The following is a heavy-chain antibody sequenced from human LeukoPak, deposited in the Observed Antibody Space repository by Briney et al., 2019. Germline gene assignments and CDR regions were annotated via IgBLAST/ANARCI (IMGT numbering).Heavy chain of an antibody. V-gene: IGHV4-59*01. CDR2: IYGSGYT. J-gene: IGHJ4*02. CDR1: GGSISSYY. Sequence: SETLSLTCTVSGGSISSYYWSWIRQPPGKGLEWIGYIYGSGYTNYNPSLKSRVAMSIDTSKNHFSLKLTSVTAADTATYYCARETSLAGFASGLGFNYWGQGILVTVSS. D-gene: IGHD6-19*01. CDR3: ARETSLAGFASGLGFNY.